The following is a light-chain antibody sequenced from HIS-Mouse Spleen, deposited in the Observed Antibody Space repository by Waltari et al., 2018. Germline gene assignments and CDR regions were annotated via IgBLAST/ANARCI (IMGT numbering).Light chain of an antibody. J-gene: IGLJ3*02. Sequence: QSALTQPASVSGSPGQSITISCPGTSSDVGGYNYVSWYQQHPGNAPKLMIYEVSNRPSGVSNRFSGSKSGNTASLTISGLQAEDEADYYCSSYTSSSTLEVFGGGTKLTVL. CDR3: SSYTSSSTLEV. V-gene: IGLV2-14*01. CDR1: SSDVGGYNY. CDR2: EVS.